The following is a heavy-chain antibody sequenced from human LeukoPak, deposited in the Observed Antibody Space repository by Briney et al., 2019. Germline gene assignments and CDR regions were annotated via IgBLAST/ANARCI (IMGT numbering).Heavy chain of an antibody. V-gene: IGHV5-51*01. Sequence: GESLKISCKGSGYSFTSYWIGWVREMPGKGLEWVGIIYHGDSNTKYSPSLQGQVTISADKSISTAYLQWSSLKASDTAMYYCARHGLLPGGPFDPWGQGTLVTVSS. CDR1: GYSFTSYW. CDR2: IYHGDSNT. D-gene: IGHD2-8*02. CDR3: ARHGLLPGGPFDP. J-gene: IGHJ5*02.